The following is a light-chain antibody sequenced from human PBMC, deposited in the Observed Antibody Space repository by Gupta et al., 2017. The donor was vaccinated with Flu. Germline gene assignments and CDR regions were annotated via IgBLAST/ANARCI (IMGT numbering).Light chain of an antibody. Sequence: QSALTPPASASCSPGQPISISCTGPSSAVGGYNHVSCYQQHQGNAPNLMIYEVNNRPSGGTHRFSGAKSGSKAAPPISWLRAEDEADEYCSSHTSRSTLLLFGGGTKLTVL. J-gene: IGLJ2*01. CDR2: EVN. CDR3: SSHTSRSTLLL. V-gene: IGLV2-14*01. CDR1: SSAVGGYNH.